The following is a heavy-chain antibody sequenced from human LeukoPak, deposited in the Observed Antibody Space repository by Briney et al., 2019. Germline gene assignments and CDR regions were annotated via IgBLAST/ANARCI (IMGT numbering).Heavy chain of an antibody. Sequence: EASVKVSCKASGYTFTTYALHWVRQAPGQRLEWMGWINAGNGNTKYSQKFQGRVTFTRDTSANTAYMELSSLRSEDTAVYYCARERDSGRYSSAWYSWDYWGQGTLVTVSS. D-gene: IGHD6-19*01. V-gene: IGHV1-3*01. CDR3: ARERDSGRYSSAWYSWDY. CDR2: INAGNGNT. CDR1: GYTFTTYA. J-gene: IGHJ4*02.